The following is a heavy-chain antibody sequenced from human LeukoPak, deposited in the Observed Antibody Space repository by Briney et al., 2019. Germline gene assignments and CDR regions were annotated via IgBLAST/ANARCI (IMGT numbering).Heavy chain of an antibody. CDR1: GYTFTSYG. Sequence: ASVKVSCKASGYTFTSYGISWVRQAPGQGLEWMGWISAYNGNTNYAQKLQGRVTMTTDTSTSTAYMELRSLRSDDTAVYYCARGTSGYDPASRNYYYYYYMDVWGKGTTVTVSS. D-gene: IGHD5-12*01. V-gene: IGHV1-18*01. CDR2: ISAYNGNT. J-gene: IGHJ6*03. CDR3: ARGTSGYDPASRNYYYYYYMDV.